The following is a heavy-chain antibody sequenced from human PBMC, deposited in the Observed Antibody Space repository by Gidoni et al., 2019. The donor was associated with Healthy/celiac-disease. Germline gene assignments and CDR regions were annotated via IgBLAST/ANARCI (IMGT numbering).Heavy chain of an antibody. D-gene: IGHD3-9*01. J-gene: IGHJ5*02. CDR2: INPNSGGT. CDR3: ARDLFNRLYDILITGSKGGWFDP. Sequence: QVQLVQSGAEVKKPGASVKVSCKASGYTFTGYYMHWVRQAPGQGLEWMGRINPNSGGTNYAQKFLGRVTMTRDTSISTAYMELSRLRSDDTAVYYCARDLFNRLYDILITGSKGGWFDPWGQGTLVTVSS. CDR1: GYTFTGYY. V-gene: IGHV1-2*06.